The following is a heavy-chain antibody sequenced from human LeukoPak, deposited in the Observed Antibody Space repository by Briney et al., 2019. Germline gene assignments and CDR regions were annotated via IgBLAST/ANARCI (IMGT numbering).Heavy chain of an antibody. D-gene: IGHD3-9*01. CDR2: IYSGGST. V-gene: IGHV3-53*01. J-gene: IGHJ4*02. Sequence: GGSLRLSCAAPGFTVSSNYMSWVRQAPGKGLEWVSVIYSGGSTYYADSVKGRFTISRDNSKNTLYLQMNSLRAEDTAVYYCAKDGTVLRYFAPLVNYFDYWGQGTLVTVSS. CDR3: AKDGTVLRYFAPLVNYFDY. CDR1: GFTVSSNY.